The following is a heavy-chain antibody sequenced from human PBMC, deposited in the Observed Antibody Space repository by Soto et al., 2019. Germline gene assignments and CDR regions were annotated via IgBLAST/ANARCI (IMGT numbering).Heavy chain of an antibody. CDR1: GFTFSNAW. J-gene: IGHJ5*02. D-gene: IGHD3-10*01. Sequence: PGGSLRLSCAASGFTFSNAWMNWVRQAPGKGLEWVGRIKSKTDGGTTDYAAPVKGRFTISRDDSKNTLYLQMNRLKTEDTAVYYCTTVGRRWVRGVIISNWFDPWGQGTLVTVSS. CDR2: IKSKTDGGTT. V-gene: IGHV3-15*07. CDR3: TTVGRRWVRGVIISNWFDP.